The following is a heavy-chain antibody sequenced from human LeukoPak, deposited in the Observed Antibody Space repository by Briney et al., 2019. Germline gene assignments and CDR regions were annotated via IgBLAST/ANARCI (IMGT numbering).Heavy chain of an antibody. D-gene: IGHD1-14*01. CDR2: ISGSGGST. CDR3: AKDRSSDGHHEVDAFGI. CDR1: GFTFSSYW. V-gene: IGHV3-23*01. Sequence: GGSLRLSCAASGFTFSSYWMSWVRQAPGKGLEWVSAISGSGGSTYYADSVKGRFTISRDKSKSTLYLQMNSLRAEDTAVYYCAKDRSSDGHHEVDAFGIWGQGTVVTVSS. J-gene: IGHJ3*02.